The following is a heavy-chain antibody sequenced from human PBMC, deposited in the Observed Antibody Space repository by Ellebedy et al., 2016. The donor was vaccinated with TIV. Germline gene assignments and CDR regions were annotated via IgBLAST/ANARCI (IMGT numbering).Heavy chain of an antibody. J-gene: IGHJ4*02. Sequence: MPSETLSLTCTVSGGSISSSSYYWGWIRQPPGKGLEWIGSIYYSGSTYYNPSLKSRVTISVDTSKNQFSLKLSSVTAADTAVYYCARAQYYYDSSGYYGENYFDYWGQGTLVTVSS. CDR2: IYYSGST. CDR1: GGSISSSSYY. D-gene: IGHD3-22*01. V-gene: IGHV4-39*07. CDR3: ARAQYYYDSSGYYGENYFDY.